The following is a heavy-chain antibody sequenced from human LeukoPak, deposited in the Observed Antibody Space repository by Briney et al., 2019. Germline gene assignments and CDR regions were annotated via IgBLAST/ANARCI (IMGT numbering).Heavy chain of an antibody. Sequence: SETLSLTCTVSGGSISSSSYYWGWIRQPPGKGLEWIGSIYYSGSTYYNPSLKSRVTISVDTSKNQFSLKLNSVTAADTAVYYCARGRTRGYNPGAGSSMYAYWGQGTLATVSS. CDR3: ARGRTRGYNPGAGSSMYAY. CDR1: GGSISSSSYY. D-gene: IGHD5-18*01. CDR2: IYYSGST. V-gene: IGHV4-39*07. J-gene: IGHJ4*02.